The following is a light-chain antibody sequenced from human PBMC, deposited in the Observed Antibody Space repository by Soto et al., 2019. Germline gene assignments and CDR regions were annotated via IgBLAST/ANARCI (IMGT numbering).Light chain of an antibody. CDR3: QQYHSWPA. Sequence: EIVMTQSPATLSVSPGERATLSCRASQSVFSSLAWYQQRPGQAPRLLIYGSATRATGIPARFSCSGSGTEFTLTISSLQSEDSAVYYCQQYHSWPAFGQGTKVEIK. CDR2: GSA. V-gene: IGKV3-15*01. J-gene: IGKJ1*01. CDR1: QSVFSS.